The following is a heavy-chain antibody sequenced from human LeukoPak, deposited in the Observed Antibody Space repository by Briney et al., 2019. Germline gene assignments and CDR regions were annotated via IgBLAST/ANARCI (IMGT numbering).Heavy chain of an antibody. CDR1: GGSISSYY. V-gene: IGHV4-59*08. CDR3: ARHYDSSAYWYYFGY. CDR2: IFYSGST. D-gene: IGHD3-22*01. Sequence: SETLSLTCTVSGGSISSYYWSWIRQPPGKGLEWIGSIFYSGSTDSNPSLKGRVTISVDASKNQFSLKLSSVTAADTAMYFCARHYDSSAYWYYFGYWGQGTLVTVSS. J-gene: IGHJ4*02.